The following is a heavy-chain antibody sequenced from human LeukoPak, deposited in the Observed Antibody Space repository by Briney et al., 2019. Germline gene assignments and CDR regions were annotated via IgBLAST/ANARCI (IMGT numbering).Heavy chain of an antibody. Sequence: GGSLRLSCAASGITFSNYAMSWVRQAPGKGLEWVSTISNSDFSTYYADSVKGRFTISRDNSKNTLYLQMNSLRAEDTAVYYCARIAVAGTTGTGAELRDAFDIWGQGTMVTVSS. D-gene: IGHD6-19*01. CDR2: ISNSDFST. J-gene: IGHJ3*02. CDR1: GITFSNYA. CDR3: ARIAVAGTTGTGAELRDAFDI. V-gene: IGHV3-23*01.